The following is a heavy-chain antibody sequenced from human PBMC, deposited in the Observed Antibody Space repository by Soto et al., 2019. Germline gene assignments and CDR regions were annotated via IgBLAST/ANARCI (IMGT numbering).Heavy chain of an antibody. J-gene: IGHJ5*02. V-gene: IGHV3-23*01. Sequence: EVQLLESGGGLVQPGGSLRLSCAASGLTFSNYAMSWVRQTPEKGLEWVSGISGAGGGTYYADSVKGRFTISRDNSKNTLYLQMSNLRGEDSARYFCAKDPRPYCSSTACYSYFDAWGQGTLVTVSS. CDR1: GLTFSNYA. CDR3: AKDPRPYCSSTACYSYFDA. CDR2: ISGAGGGT. D-gene: IGHD2-2*01.